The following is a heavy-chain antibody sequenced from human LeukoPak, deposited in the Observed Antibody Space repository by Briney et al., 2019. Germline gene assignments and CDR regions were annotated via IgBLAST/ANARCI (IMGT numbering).Heavy chain of an antibody. CDR2: INHSGST. V-gene: IGHV4-34*01. Sequence: PSETLSLTCAVYGGSFSGYYWSWIRQPPGKGLEWIGEINHSGSTNYNPSLKSRVTISVDTSKNQFSLKLSSVTAADTAVYYCARDKVITMVRGAPTEYYFDSWGQGILVTVSS. J-gene: IGHJ4*02. CDR3: ARDKVITMVRGAPTEYYFDS. CDR1: GGSFSGYY. D-gene: IGHD3-10*01.